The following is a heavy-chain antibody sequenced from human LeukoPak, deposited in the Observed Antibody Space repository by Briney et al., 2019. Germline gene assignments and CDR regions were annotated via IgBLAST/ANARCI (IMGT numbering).Heavy chain of an antibody. CDR3: ARLRGPIAAAPMDV. J-gene: IGHJ6*04. Sequence: SVKVSCKASGGTFSSYAISWVRQAPGQGLELMGGIIPIFGTANYAQKFQGRVTITTDESTSTAYMELSSLRSEDTAVYYCARLRGPIAAAPMDVWGKGTTVTVSS. D-gene: IGHD6-13*01. CDR2: IIPIFGTA. V-gene: IGHV1-69*05. CDR1: GGTFSSYA.